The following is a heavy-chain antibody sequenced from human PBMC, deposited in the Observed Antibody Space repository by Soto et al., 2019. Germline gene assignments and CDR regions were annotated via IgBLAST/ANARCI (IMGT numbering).Heavy chain of an antibody. CDR3: ATGRTSAVAGIYYYYGMDV. J-gene: IGHJ6*02. CDR2: FDPEDGET. V-gene: IGHV1-24*01. D-gene: IGHD6-19*01. CDR1: GYTLTELS. Sequence: ASVKVSCKVSGYTLTELSMHWVRQAPGKGLEWMGGFDPEDGETIYAQKFQGRVTMTEDTSTDTAYMELSSLRSEDTAVYYCATGRTSAVAGIYYYYGMDVWGQGTTVTVSS.